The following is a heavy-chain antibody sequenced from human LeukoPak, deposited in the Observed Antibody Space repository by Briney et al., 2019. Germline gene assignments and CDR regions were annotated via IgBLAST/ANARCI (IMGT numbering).Heavy chain of an antibody. D-gene: IGHD3-3*01. CDR3: AKVDTRYYDFWSGNFDY. V-gene: IGHV3-30*18. CDR1: GFTFSSYG. CDR2: ISYDGSNK. Sequence: GGSLGLSCAASGFTFSSYGMHWVRQAPGKGLEWVAVISYDGSNKYYADSVKGRFTISRDNSKNTLYLQMNSLRAEDTAVYYCAKVDTRYYDFWSGNFDYWGQGTLVTVSS. J-gene: IGHJ4*02.